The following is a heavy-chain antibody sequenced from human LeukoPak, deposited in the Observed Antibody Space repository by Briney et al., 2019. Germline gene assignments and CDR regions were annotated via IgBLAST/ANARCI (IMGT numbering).Heavy chain of an antibody. CDR2: IYTSGST. V-gene: IGHV4-4*07. CDR1: GGSISNYY. CDR3: ARSYGDHERGYFDY. J-gene: IGHJ4*02. Sequence: SETLSLTCTVSGGSISNYYWNWIRQPPGKGLEWIGRIYTSGSTNYNPSLKSRVTMSVDTSKNQFSLKLSSVTAADTAVYYCARSYGDHERGYFDYWGQGTLVTVSS. D-gene: IGHD4-17*01.